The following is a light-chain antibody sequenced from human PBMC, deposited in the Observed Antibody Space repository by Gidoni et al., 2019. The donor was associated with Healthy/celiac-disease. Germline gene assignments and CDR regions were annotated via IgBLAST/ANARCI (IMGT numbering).Light chain of an antibody. CDR2: EVS. CDR3: SSYTSSSVV. V-gene: IGLV2-14*01. J-gene: IGLJ2*01. CDR1: RSDVGGYNY. Sequence: QSALTQPASVSGSPGQSIPISCTGTRSDVGGYNYVSWYQHHPGNAPKLMIYEVSNRPSGVSNRFSGSKSGNTASLTISGLQAEDEADYYCSSYTSSSVVFGGGTKLTVL.